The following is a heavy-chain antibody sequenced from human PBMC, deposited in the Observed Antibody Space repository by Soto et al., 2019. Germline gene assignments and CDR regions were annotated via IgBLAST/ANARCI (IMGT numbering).Heavy chain of an antibody. CDR1: GFTFSSYE. CDR3: ARSSGHYRPFDS. J-gene: IGHJ4*02. Sequence: GGSLRLSCAASGFTFSSYEMNWVRQAPGKGLEWVSHITSRSDTIYHADSVRGRFTISRDNAESSLYLQMNSLRAEDTAVYYCARSSGHYRPFDSWGQGTLVTVSS. D-gene: IGHD3-22*01. CDR2: ITSRSDTI. V-gene: IGHV3-48*03.